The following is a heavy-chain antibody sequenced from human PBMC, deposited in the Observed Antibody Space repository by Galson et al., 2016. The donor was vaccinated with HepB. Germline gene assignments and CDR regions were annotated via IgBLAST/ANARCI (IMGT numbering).Heavy chain of an antibody. V-gene: IGHV4-39*01. Sequence: SETLSLTCSVSGDSITASSYYWGWIRQPPRRGLEWIGSIYYSGVAYYNPSLSSRVTISVDTSQNQFSLNLKSVTAADTAVYFCARKHYDFWSGTHYNWFDPWGQGTLVTVSS. CDR2: IYYSGVA. CDR1: GDSITASSYY. CDR3: ARKHYDFWSGTHYNWFDP. D-gene: IGHD3-3*01. J-gene: IGHJ5*02.